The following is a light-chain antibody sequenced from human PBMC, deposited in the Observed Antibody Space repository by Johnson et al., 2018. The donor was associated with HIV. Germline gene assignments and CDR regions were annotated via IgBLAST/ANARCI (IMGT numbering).Light chain of an antibody. CDR3: GTWDSSLSAYV. CDR2: DNN. Sequence: QSVLTQPPSVSAAPGQKVTISCSGSSSAMGNYAVSWYQQLPGTAPELLIFDNNKRPSGIPDRFSTSKSGTSATLGITGLQTGDEADYYCGTWDSSLSAYVFGTGTKVTVL. V-gene: IGLV1-51*01. J-gene: IGLJ1*01. CDR1: SSAMGNYA.